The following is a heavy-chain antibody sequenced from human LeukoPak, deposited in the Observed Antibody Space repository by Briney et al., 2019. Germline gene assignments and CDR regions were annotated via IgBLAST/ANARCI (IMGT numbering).Heavy chain of an antibody. Sequence: SVKVSCKASGGTFSSYAISWVRQAPGQGLEWMGGIIPIFGTANYAQKFQGRVTITTDESTSTAYMELSSLRSEDTAVYYCARGRAAGTRVLGDYWGQGTLVTVSS. V-gene: IGHV1-69*05. CDR1: GGTFSSYA. D-gene: IGHD6-13*01. J-gene: IGHJ4*02. CDR3: ARGRAAGTRVLGDY. CDR2: IIPIFGTA.